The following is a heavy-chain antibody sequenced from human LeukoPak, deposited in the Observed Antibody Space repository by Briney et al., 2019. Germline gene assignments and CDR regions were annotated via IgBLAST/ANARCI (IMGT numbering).Heavy chain of an antibody. CDR1: GGTFSSYA. CDR3: AATDYYGSGSYYIILYYFDY. V-gene: IGHV1-69*06. J-gene: IGHJ4*02. D-gene: IGHD3-10*01. Sequence: ASVKVSCKASGGTFSSYAISWVRQAPGQGLEWMGGIIPIFGTANYAQKFQGRVTITADKSTSTAYMELSSLRSEDTAVYYCAATDYYGSGSYYIILYYFDYWGQGTLVTVSS. CDR2: IIPIFGTA.